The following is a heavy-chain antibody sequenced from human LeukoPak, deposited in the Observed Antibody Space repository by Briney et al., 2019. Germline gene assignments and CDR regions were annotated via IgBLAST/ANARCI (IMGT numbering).Heavy chain of an antibody. CDR2: IYTSGST. Sequence: SETLSLTCTVSGGSISSYYWSWIRQPAGKGLEWIGRIYTSGSTNYNPSPKSRVTISVDKSKNQFSLKLSSVTAADTAVYYCARGRGNDYGDYGVFDYWGQGTLVTVSS. V-gene: IGHV4-4*07. CDR3: ARGRGNDYGDYGVFDY. D-gene: IGHD4-17*01. CDR1: GGSISSYY. J-gene: IGHJ4*02.